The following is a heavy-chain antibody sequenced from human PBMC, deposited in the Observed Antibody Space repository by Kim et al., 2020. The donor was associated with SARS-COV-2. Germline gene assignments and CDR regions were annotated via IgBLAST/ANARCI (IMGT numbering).Heavy chain of an antibody. D-gene: IGHD6-19*01. CDR2: GTT. CDR3: TTLYSSVWD. J-gene: IGHJ4*02. V-gene: IGHV3-15*01. Sequence: GTTDYAAPVKGRFTSSRDDSKNTLYLQMNSLKTEDTAVYYCTTLYSSVWDWGQGTLVTVSS.